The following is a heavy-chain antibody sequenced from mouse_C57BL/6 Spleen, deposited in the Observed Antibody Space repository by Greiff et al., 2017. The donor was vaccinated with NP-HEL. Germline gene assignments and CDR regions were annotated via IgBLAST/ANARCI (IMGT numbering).Heavy chain of an antibody. CDR1: GYTFTSYW. D-gene: IGHD1-1*01. CDR2: IDPSDSET. CDR3: ARSNQDYGSSPFDY. V-gene: IGHV1-52*01. J-gene: IGHJ2*01. Sequence: HVQLQQPGAELVRPGSSVKLSCKASGYTFTSYWMHWVKQRPIQGLEWIGNIDPSDSETHYNQKFKDKATLTVDKSSSTAYMQLSSLTSEDSAVYYCARSNQDYGSSPFDYWGQGTTLTVSS.